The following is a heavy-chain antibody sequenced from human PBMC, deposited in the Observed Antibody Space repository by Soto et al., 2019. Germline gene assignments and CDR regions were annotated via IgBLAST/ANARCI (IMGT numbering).Heavy chain of an antibody. V-gene: IGHV1-46*01. CDR1: AYSFTTYH. D-gene: IGHD2-2*01. CDR2: INPDAGAT. J-gene: IGHJ5*02. CDR3: ARGDIVLVPASEGNWFDP. Sequence: GASVKVSCKASAYSFTTYHIHWVRQAPGQGLEWMGLINPDAGATNYAQRFQGRLRLTRDTSTSTVYTELRSLRFDDTAVYFCARGDIVLVPASEGNWFDPWGQGTLVTVSS.